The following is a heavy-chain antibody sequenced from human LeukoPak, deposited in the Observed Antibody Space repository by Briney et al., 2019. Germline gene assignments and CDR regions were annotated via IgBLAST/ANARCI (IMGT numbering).Heavy chain of an antibody. V-gene: IGHV4-39*07. J-gene: IGHJ6*02. CDR1: GGSISSGGYY. CDR3: ARTGTPKLGMDV. Sequence: SETLSLTCTASGGSISSGGYYWSWIRQPPGKGLEWIGEINHSGSTNYNPSLKSRVTISVDTSKNQFSLKLSSVTAADTAVYYCARTGTPKLGMDVWGQGTTVTVSS. D-gene: IGHD1-14*01. CDR2: INHSGST.